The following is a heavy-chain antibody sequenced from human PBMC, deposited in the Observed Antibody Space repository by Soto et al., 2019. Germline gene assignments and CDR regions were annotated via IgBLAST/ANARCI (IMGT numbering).Heavy chain of an antibody. D-gene: IGHD2-8*01. CDR3: ARELVPHYHYLYMDR. CDR1: GYTFTSYG. CDR2: ISAYNGNT. J-gene: IGHJ6*03. V-gene: IGHV1-18*01. Sequence: KMFRASVKVSCKASGYTFTSYGISWVRQAPGQGLEWMGWISAYNGNTNYAQKLQGRVTMTTDTSTSQAYLELRSLRSDGTALYYCARELVPHYHYLYMDRGGKGTTVTVSS.